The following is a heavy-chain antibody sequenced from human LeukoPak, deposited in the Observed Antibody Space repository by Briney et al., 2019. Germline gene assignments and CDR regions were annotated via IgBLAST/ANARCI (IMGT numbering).Heavy chain of an antibody. CDR2: IYYSGST. CDR3: ARDISGGSGWYGDYYYYMDV. D-gene: IGHD6-19*01. Sequence: SETLSLTCAVYGGSFSGYYWSWIRQPPGKGLEWIGYIYYSGSTNYNPSLKSRVTISVDTSKNQFSLKLSSVTAADTAVYYCARDISGGSGWYGDYYYYMDVWGKGTAVTVSS. J-gene: IGHJ6*03. V-gene: IGHV4-59*01. CDR1: GGSFSGYY.